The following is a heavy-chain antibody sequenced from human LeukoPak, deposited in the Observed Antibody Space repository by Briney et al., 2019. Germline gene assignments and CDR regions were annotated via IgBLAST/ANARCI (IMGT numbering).Heavy chain of an antibody. CDR1: GGTFSSYA. Sequence: ASVKVSCKASGGTFSSYAISWVRQAPGQGLEWMGGIIPIFGTANYAQKFQGRVTITTDESTSTAYMELSSLRSEGTAVYYCARDADFWSGYYTGMDYWGQGTLVTVSS. J-gene: IGHJ4*02. CDR3: ARDADFWSGYYTGMDY. D-gene: IGHD3-3*01. CDR2: IIPIFGTA. V-gene: IGHV1-69*05.